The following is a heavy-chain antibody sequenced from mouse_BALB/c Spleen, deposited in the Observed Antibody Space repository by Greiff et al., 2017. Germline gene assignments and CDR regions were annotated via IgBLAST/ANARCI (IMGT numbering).Heavy chain of an antibody. J-gene: IGHJ4*01. CDR1: GFTFSSYA. Sequence: EVKLMESGGGLVKPGGSLKLSCAASGFTFSSYAMSWVRQSPEKRLEWVAEISSGGSYTYYPDTVTGRFTISRDNAKNTLYLEMSSLRSEDTAMYYCARSLRSYAMDYWGQGTSVTVSS. D-gene: IGHD1-1*01. CDR2: ISSGGSYT. CDR3: ARSLRSYAMDY. V-gene: IGHV5-9-4*01.